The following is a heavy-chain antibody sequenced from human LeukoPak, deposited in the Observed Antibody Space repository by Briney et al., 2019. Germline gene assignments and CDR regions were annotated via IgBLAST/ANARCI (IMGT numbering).Heavy chain of an antibody. CDR3: ARDRSRDGYNLVY. Sequence: SVKVSCKASGGTFSSYAISWVRQAPGQGLEWMGRIIPILGIAKYAQKFQGRVTITADKSTSTAYMELSSLRSEDTDVYYCARDRSRDGYNLVYWGQGTLATVSS. CDR1: GGTFSSYA. CDR2: IIPILGIA. J-gene: IGHJ4*02. V-gene: IGHV1-69*04. D-gene: IGHD5-24*01.